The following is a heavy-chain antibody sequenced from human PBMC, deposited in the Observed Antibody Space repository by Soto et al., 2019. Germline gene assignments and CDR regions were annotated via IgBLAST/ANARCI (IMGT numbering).Heavy chain of an antibody. Sequence: GGSLRLSCTASGFTFSSYGMHWVRQAPGKGLEWVAVISYDGSNKYYADSVKGRFTISRDNSKNTLYLQMNSLRAEDTAVYYCAKDSRPFAWGIAAADFDYWGQGTLVTVSS. CDR2: ISYDGSNK. D-gene: IGHD6-13*01. CDR3: AKDSRPFAWGIAAADFDY. J-gene: IGHJ4*02. CDR1: GFTFSSYG. V-gene: IGHV3-30*18.